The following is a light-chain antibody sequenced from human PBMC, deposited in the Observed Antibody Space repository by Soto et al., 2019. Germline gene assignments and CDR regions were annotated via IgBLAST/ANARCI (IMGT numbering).Light chain of an antibody. J-gene: IGLJ2*01. Sequence: QSALTQPPSASGSPGQSVTISCTGTSSDVGGYNYVSWYQQHPGKAPKVMIYEVSKRPSGVPGRFSGSKSGNTASLTVSGLRAEDEAEYYCNSWAGSNNVGFGGGTKLTVL. CDR1: SSDVGGYNY. CDR3: NSWAGSNNVG. V-gene: IGLV2-8*01. CDR2: EVS.